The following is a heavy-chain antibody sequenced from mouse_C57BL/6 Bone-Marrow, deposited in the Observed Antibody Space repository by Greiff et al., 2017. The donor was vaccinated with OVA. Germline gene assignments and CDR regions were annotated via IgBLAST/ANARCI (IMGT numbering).Heavy chain of an antibody. CDR2: IDPENGDT. D-gene: IGHD2-4*01. V-gene: IGHV14-4*01. J-gene: IGHJ3*01. CDR1: GFNIKDDY. Sequence: VQLQQSGAELVRPGASVKLSCTASGFNIKDDYMHWVKQRPEQGLEWIGWIDPENGDTEYASKFQGKATITADTSSNTAYLQLSRLTSEDTAVYYCTLYDYDKRIAYWGQGTLVTVSA. CDR3: TLYDYDKRIAY.